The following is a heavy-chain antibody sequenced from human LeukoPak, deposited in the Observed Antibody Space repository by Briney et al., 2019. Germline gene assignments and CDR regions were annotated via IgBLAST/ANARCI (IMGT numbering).Heavy chain of an antibody. CDR1: GFTFNTYS. CDR2: ISSSSSTI. Sequence: GGSLRLSCAASGFTFNTYSMNWVRQAPGKGLEWVSYISSSSSTIYYADSVKGRFTMSRDNAKNSLYLQMNSLRAEDTAVYYCARDRGDFWSGYYSHFDYWGQGTLVTVSS. D-gene: IGHD3-3*01. J-gene: IGHJ4*02. V-gene: IGHV3-48*01. CDR3: ARDRGDFWSGYYSHFDY.